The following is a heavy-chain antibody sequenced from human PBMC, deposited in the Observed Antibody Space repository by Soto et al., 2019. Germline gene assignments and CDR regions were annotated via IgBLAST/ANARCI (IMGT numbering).Heavy chain of an antibody. CDR2: ISGTGGST. CDR1: GFTFTSYA. Sequence: GGSLRLSCAASGFTFTSYAFTWVRQAPGKGLEWVSAISGTGGSTFYSDSVMGRFTISRDNSKNTLYLQMNSLRAEDTAVYYCARGDTTMTTDYYAMAVWGQGTKATVSS. CDR3: ARGDTTMTTDYYAMAV. D-gene: IGHD5-18*01. V-gene: IGHV3-23*01. J-gene: IGHJ6*02.